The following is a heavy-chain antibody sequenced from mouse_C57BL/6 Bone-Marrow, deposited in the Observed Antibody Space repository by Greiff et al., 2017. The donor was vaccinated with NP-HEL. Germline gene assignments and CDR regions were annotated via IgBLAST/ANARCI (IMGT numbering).Heavy chain of an antibody. V-gene: IGHV1-85*01. CDR2: IHPRDGST. J-gene: IGHJ2*01. D-gene: IGHD1-1*01. CDR3: ARDGKPFDY. CDR1: GYTFTSYD. Sequence: VQLQQSGPELVKPGASVKLSCKASGYTFTSYDINWVKQRPGQGLEWIGWIHPRDGSTKYNEKFKGKATLTVDTSSSTAYMELHSLTSEDSAVYFCARDGKPFDYWGQGTTLTVSS.